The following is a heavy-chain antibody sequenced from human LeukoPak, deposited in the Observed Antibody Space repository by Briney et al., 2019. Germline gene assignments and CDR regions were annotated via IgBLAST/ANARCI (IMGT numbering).Heavy chain of an antibody. CDR2: IIPILCIA. J-gene: IGHJ6*02. CDR3: ARRYCSGGSCYSPERYYYYGMDV. V-gene: IGHV1-69*04. D-gene: IGHD2-15*01. CDR1: GGTFSSYA. Sequence: ASVQVSCKASGGTFSSYAISWVRQAAGQGLEWMGRIIPILCIANDAQKFQGRVTITADKSTSTAYMELSSLRSEDTAVYYCARRYCSGGSCYSPERYYYYGMDVWGQGTTVTVSS.